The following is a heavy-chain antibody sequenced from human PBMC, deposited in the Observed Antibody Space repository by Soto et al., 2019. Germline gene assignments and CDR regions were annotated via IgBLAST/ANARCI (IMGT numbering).Heavy chain of an antibody. J-gene: IGHJ4*02. CDR2: INSDGSST. CDR1: GFTFSSYW. Sequence: GGSLRLSCAASGFTFSSYWMHWVRQAPGKGLVWVSRINSDGSSTSYADSVKGRFTISRDNAKNTLYLQMNSLRAEDTAVYYCAKSDSSGFLPRDYWGQGTLVTVSS. D-gene: IGHD6-19*01. CDR3: AKSDSSGFLPRDY. V-gene: IGHV3-74*01.